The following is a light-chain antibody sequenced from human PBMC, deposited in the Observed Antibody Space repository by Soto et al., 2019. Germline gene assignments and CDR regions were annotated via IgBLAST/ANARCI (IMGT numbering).Light chain of an antibody. CDR1: SSDVGGYNY. V-gene: IGLV2-14*03. Sequence: QSALTQPASVSGSPGQSITISCTGTSSDVGGYNYVSWYQQHPGKAPKLMLYDVSNRPSGVSDRFSGSKSGNTASLTISGLQAEDEGDYYCCSYTSSNTYVFGTGTKLTVL. CDR2: DVS. J-gene: IGLJ1*01. CDR3: CSYTSSNTYV.